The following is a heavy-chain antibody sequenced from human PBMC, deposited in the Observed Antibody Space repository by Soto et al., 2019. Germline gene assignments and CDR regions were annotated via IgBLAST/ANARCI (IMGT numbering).Heavy chain of an antibody. V-gene: IGHV4-59*01. CDR2: VSSTGST. CDR3: ARFSPPRKSYDSNPGWFAP. D-gene: IGHD3-22*01. J-gene: IGHJ5*02. CDR1: GGSLNSYY. Sequence: PSETLSLTCTVSGGSLNSYYWTWIRQSPRKGLEWIGYVSSTGSTNYNPSLKSRLTMSLDTSTNEVSLSLTSVTAADAAVYFCARFSPPRKSYDSNPGWFAPWGQGIMVTVSS.